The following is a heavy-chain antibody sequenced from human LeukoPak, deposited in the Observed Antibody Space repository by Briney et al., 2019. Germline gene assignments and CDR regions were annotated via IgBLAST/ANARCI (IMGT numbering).Heavy chain of an antibody. J-gene: IGHJ4*02. CDR1: GGTFSSYA. V-gene: IGHV1-2*06. D-gene: IGHD5-18*01. CDR3: ARADTAMASFDY. Sequence: ASVKVSCKASGGTFSSYAISWVRQAPGQGLEWMGRINPNSGGTNYAQKFQGRVTMTRDTSISTAYMELSRLRSDDTAVYYCARADTAMASFDYWGQGTLVTVSS. CDR2: INPNSGGT.